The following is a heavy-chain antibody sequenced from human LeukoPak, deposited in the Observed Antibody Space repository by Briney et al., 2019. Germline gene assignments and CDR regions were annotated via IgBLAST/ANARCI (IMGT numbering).Heavy chain of an antibody. D-gene: IGHD7-27*01. CDR2: IYYSGST. Sequence: SEALPLTCTVSGGSISSYYWSWIRQPPGKGLEWIGYIYYSGSTNYNPSLKSRVTISVDTSKNQFSLKLSSVTAADTAVYYCAREQGTGDIDYWGQGTLVTVSS. CDR1: GGSISSYY. CDR3: AREQGTGDIDY. V-gene: IGHV4-59*01. J-gene: IGHJ4*02.